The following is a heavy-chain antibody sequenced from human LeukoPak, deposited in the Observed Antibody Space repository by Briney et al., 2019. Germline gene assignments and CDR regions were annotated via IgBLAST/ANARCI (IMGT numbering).Heavy chain of an antibody. CDR2: ISSSGSTI. D-gene: IGHD2-15*01. CDR3: ARDRGYCSGGSCKAFDI. J-gene: IGHJ3*02. V-gene: IGHV3-48*03. Sequence: QPGGSLRLSCAASGFTFSSYEMNWVRQAPGKGLEWVSYISSSGSTIYYADSVKGRFTISRDNAKNSLYLQMNSLRAEDTAVYYCARDRGYCSGGSCKAFDIWGQGTMVTVSS. CDR1: GFTFSSYE.